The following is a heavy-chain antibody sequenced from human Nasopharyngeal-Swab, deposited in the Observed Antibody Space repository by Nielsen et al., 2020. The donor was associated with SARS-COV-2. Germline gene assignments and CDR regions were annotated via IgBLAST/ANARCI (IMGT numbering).Heavy chain of an antibody. J-gene: IGHJ6*02. D-gene: IGHD6-19*01. CDR1: GGSISSYY. Sequence: SETLSLTCTVSGGSISSYYWSWIRQPPGKGLEWIGYIYYSGSTNYNPSLKSRVTISVDTSKNQFSLKLSSVTAADTAVYYCARVAVAGGYYGMDVWGQGTTVTVSS. V-gene: IGHV4-59*08. CDR2: IYYSGST. CDR3: ARVAVAGGYYGMDV.